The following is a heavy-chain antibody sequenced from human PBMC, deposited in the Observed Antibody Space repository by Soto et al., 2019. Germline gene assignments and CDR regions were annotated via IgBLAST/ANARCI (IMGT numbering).Heavy chain of an antibody. V-gene: IGHV1-3*01. CDR3: ARDHRYCSGGSCLQDDYYYGMDV. D-gene: IGHD2-15*01. Sequence: ASVKVSCKASGYTFTSYGISWVRQAPGQGLEWMGWINAGNGNTKYSQKFQGRVTITRDTSASTAYMELSSLRSEDTAVYYCARDHRYCSGGSCLQDDYYYGMDVWGQGTTVTVSS. CDR2: INAGNGNT. J-gene: IGHJ6*02. CDR1: GYTFTSYG.